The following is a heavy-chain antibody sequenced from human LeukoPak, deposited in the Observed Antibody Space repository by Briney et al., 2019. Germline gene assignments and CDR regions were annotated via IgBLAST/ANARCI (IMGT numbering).Heavy chain of an antibody. CDR3: ARAPTVTNFDY. CDR1: GGSISSYY. J-gene: IGHJ4*02. CDR2: IYYSGST. D-gene: IGHD4-17*01. V-gene: IGHV4-59*01. Sequence: SETLSLTCTVSGGSISSYYWSWIRQPPGKGLEWTGYIYYSGSTNYNPSLKSRVTISVDTSKNQFSLKLSSVTAADTAVYYCARAPTVTNFDYWGQGTLVTVSS.